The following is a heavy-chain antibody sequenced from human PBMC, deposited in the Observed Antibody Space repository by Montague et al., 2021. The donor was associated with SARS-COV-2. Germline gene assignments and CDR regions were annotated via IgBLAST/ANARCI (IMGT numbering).Heavy chain of an antibody. D-gene: IGHD2-8*01. V-gene: IGHV4-34*01. Sequence: SETLSLTCAVYGGSFSDYYWTWIRQSPGKGLEWIGEINHSGSSNYNPSLKNRVTISVDKSKNQISLKLTSVTVADTAVYFCARQLPSYCATNKCYPYYFDGWGQGALVTVSS. CDR2: INHSGSS. CDR1: GGSFSDYY. J-gene: IGHJ4*02. CDR3: ARQLPSYCATNKCYPYYFDG.